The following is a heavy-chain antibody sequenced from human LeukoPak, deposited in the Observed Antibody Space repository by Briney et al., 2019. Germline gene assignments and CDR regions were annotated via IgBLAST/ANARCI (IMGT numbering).Heavy chain of an antibody. CDR2: ISWNSGSI. CDR1: GFTFDDYA. V-gene: IGHV3-9*01. D-gene: IGHD6-13*01. J-gene: IGHJ3*02. CDR3: AKDQGSSWYYDAFDI. Sequence: PGRSLRLSCAASGFTFDDYAMHWVRQAPGKGLEWVSGISWNSGSIGYADSVKGRFTISRDNAKNSLYLQMNSLRAEDTALYYCAKDQGSSWYYDAFDIWGQGTMVTVSS.